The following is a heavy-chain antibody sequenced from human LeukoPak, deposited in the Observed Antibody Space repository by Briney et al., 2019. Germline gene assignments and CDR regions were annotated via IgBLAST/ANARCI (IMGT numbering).Heavy chain of an antibody. D-gene: IGHD6-19*01. CDR1: GFAFSSYA. CDR3: AGGYSSGWYSYYYYGMDV. J-gene: IGHJ6*02. CDR2: ISGSGGST. V-gene: IGHV3-23*01. Sequence: PPGGSLRLSCAASGFAFSSYAMSWVRQAPGKGLEWVSAISGSGGSTYYADSVKGRFTISRDNSKNTLYLQMNSLRAEDTAVYYCAGGYSSGWYSYYYYGMDVWGQGTTVTVSS.